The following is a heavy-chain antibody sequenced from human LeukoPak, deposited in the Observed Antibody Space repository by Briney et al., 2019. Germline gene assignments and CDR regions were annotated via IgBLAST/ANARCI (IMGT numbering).Heavy chain of an antibody. CDR1: GGSISSYY. J-gene: IGHJ6*03. CDR2: IYTSGST. D-gene: IGHD2-2*01. Sequence: PSETLSLTCTVSGGSISSYYWSWIRQPAGKGLELIGRIYTSGSTNYNPSLKSRVTMSVDTSKNQFSLKLSSVTAADTAVYYCARFMGPSCSSTSCQGYYYYYMDVWGKGTTVTVSS. V-gene: IGHV4-4*07. CDR3: ARFMGPSCSSTSCQGYYYYYMDV.